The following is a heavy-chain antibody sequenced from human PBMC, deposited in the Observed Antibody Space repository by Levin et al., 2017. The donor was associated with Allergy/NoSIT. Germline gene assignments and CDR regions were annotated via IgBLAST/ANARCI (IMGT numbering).Heavy chain of an antibody. Sequence: SQTLSLTCIVSGGSISSYYWSWIRQPTGKGLEWIGFISDSGDTNYNSSLKSRVTISVDTSKNQFSLNLRSVTAADTAVYYCARDKHHGYDSWGQGILVTVSS. V-gene: IGHV4-59*01. J-gene: IGHJ4*02. CDR2: ISDSGDT. CDR3: ARDKHHGYDS. D-gene: IGHD1-14*01. CDR1: GGSISSYY.